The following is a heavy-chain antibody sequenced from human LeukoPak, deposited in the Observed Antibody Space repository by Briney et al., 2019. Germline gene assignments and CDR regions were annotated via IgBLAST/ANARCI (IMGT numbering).Heavy chain of an antibody. J-gene: IGHJ4*02. CDR1: GGSISSSSYY. CDR3: ARGVVAAAGRTFDF. CDR2: IYYSGST. V-gene: IGHV4-39*07. D-gene: IGHD6-13*01. Sequence: SETLSLTCTVSGGSISSSSYYWGWIRQPPGKGLEWIGSIYYSGSTYYNPSLKSRVTISLDTSKNQFSLKLSSVTAADTAVYYCARGVVAAAGRTFDFWGQGTLVTVSS.